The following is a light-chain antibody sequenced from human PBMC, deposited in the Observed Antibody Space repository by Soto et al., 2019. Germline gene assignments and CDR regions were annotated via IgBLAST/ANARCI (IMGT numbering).Light chain of an antibody. CDR3: QTWGTGIHV. Sequence: QSVLTQSPSASASLGASVKLTCTLRSGRSSYAIAWHQQQPEKGPRYLMKLNSDGSHSKGDGIPDRFSGYSSGAERYLIIASRQSEDEADYYCQTWGTGIHVFGTGTKLTVL. J-gene: IGLJ1*01. V-gene: IGLV4-69*01. CDR1: SGRSSYA. CDR2: LNSDGSH.